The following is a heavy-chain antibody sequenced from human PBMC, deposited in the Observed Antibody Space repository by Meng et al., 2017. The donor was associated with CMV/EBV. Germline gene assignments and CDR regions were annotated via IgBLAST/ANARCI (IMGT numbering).Heavy chain of an antibody. D-gene: IGHD6-13*01. CDR1: GFTFSSYA. CDR2: ISYDGSNK. Sequence: GESLKISCAASGFTFSSYAMHWVRQAPGKGLEWVAVISYDGSNKYYADSVKGRFTISRDNSKNTLYLQMNSLRAEDTAVHYCARDKIGYSKTLDYWGQGTLVTVSS. J-gene: IGHJ4*02. V-gene: IGHV3-30*04. CDR3: ARDKIGYSKTLDY.